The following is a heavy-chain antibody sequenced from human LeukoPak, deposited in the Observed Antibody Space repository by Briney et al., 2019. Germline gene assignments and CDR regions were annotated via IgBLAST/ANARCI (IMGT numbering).Heavy chain of an antibody. D-gene: IGHD3-3*01. J-gene: IGHJ5*02. CDR1: GGSISSGGYY. CDR3: ARVTGLYTIFGVVISSAFDP. Sequence: SETLSLTCTVSGGSISSGGYYWRWIRQHPGKGLEWIGYIYYSGSTYYNPSLKSRVTISVDTSKNQFSLKLSSVTAADTAVYYCARVTGLYTIFGVVISSAFDPWGQGTLVTVSS. V-gene: IGHV4-31*03. CDR2: IYYSGST.